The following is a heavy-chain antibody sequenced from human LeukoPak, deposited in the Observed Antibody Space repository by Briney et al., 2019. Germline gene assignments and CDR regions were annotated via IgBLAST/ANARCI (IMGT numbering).Heavy chain of an antibody. CDR3: ARDRYYYGSGSSHDY. V-gene: IGHV3-48*01. CDR2: ISSSSSTI. CDR1: GFTFSSYS. D-gene: IGHD3-10*01. J-gene: IGHJ4*02. Sequence: GGSLRLSCAASGFTFSSYSMNWVRQAPGKGLEWVSYISSSSSTIYCADSVKGRFTISRDNAKNSLYLQMNSLRAEDTAVYYCARDRYYYGSGSSHDYWGQGTLVTVSS.